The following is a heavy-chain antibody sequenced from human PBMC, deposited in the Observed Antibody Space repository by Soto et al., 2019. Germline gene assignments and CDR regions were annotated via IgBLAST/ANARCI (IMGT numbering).Heavy chain of an antibody. CDR1: GFTFSSYS. CDR3: ARDGYYDYVWGSYRCEALDY. V-gene: IGHV3-48*02. CDR2: ISSSSSTI. J-gene: IGHJ4*02. Sequence: GGSLRLSCAASGFTFSSYSMNWVRQAPGKGLEWVSYISSSSSTIYYADSVKGRFTISRDNAKNSLYLQMNSLRDEDTAVYYCARDGYYDYVWGSYRCEALDYWGQGTLVNVSS. D-gene: IGHD3-16*02.